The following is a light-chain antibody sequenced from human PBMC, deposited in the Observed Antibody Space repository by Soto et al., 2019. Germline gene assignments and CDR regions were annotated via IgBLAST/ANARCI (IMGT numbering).Light chain of an antibody. CDR3: TAWDASLRGRV. J-gene: IGLJ2*01. Sequence: QSVLTQPPSASGAPGQRVTISCSGSSCNVGINYVYWYQQLPGTAPKLLIYRDNQRPSGVPDRFSGSKSGTSASLAISGLRSEDEADYCTAWDASLRGRVFGGGTKVTVL. CDR2: RDN. CDR1: SCNVGINY. V-gene: IGLV1-47*01.